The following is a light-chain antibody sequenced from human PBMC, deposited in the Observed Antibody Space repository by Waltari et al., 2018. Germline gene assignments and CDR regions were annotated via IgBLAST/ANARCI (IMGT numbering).Light chain of an antibody. CDR1: QSVNNY. Sequence: EIVLTQSPATLSLSPGERATLSCRASQSVNNYLAWYQQRPGQAPRRLIYDASNRATGIPARFSGSGLGTDFTLTISTLEPEDFAVYYCQQRANWLTFGGGTNVEIK. CDR3: QQRANWLT. CDR2: DAS. V-gene: IGKV3-11*01. J-gene: IGKJ4*01.